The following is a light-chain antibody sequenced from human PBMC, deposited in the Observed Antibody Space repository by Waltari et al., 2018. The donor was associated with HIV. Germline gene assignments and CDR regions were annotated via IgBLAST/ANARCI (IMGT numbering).Light chain of an antibody. Sequence: DIVMTQSPKSLAVSLGERATLHCWSSRTILYSSNNQNYLAWYQQKPGQSPKVLIYWASTRASGVPDRFSGSGSGTNFSLTISSLQTEDVALYYCQQYYTIGPSFGGGTKVEIK. CDR3: QQYYTIGPS. V-gene: IGKV4-1*01. J-gene: IGKJ4*01. CDR1: RTILYSSNNQNY. CDR2: WAS.